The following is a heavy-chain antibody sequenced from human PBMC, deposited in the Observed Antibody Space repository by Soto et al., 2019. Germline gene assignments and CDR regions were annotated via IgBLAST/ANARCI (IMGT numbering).Heavy chain of an antibody. Sequence: PSETLSLTCAVYGGCFSGYCWSWIRQPPGKGLEWIGEIIHSGSTNYNPSLKSRVTISVDTSKNQFSLKLRSVTAADTAVYYCERTGYSSGWYKAAFDIWGQGTMVTVSS. CDR1: GGCFSGYC. J-gene: IGHJ3*02. V-gene: IGHV4-34*12. CDR3: ERTGYSSGWYKAAFDI. D-gene: IGHD6-19*01. CDR2: IIHSGST.